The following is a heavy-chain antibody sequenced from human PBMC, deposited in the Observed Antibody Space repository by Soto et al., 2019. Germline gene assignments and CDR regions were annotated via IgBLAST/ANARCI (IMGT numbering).Heavy chain of an antibody. J-gene: IGHJ3*02. Sequence: SETLSLTCAVSGGSISSGGYSWSWIRQPPGKGLEWIGYIYHSGSTYYNPSLKSRVTISVDRSKNQFSLKLSSVTAADTAVYYCARDLYDYVWGSYRPWAFDIWGQGTMVTVSS. CDR3: ARDLYDYVWGSYRPWAFDI. CDR1: GGSISSGGYS. V-gene: IGHV4-30-2*01. D-gene: IGHD3-16*02. CDR2: IYHSGST.